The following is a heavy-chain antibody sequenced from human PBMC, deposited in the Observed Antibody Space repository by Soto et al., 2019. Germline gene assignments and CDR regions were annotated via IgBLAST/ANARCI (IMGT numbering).Heavy chain of an antibody. Sequence: GGSLRLSCAASGFTFSSYAMTWVRQAPGKGLEWVSTISASGRSTYYADSVKGRFTISRDNSKNTLYLQMNSLRAEDTAVYYCARDIAGDLWSGYFTGDYWGQGTLVTVSS. CDR2: ISASGRST. J-gene: IGHJ4*02. CDR1: GFTFSSYA. CDR3: ARDIAGDLWSGYFTGDY. V-gene: IGHV3-23*01. D-gene: IGHD3-3*01.